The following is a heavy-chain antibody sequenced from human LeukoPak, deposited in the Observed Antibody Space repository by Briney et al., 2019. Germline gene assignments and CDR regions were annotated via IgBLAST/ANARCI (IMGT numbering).Heavy chain of an antibody. CDR3: AKGGYQLLLHYYYYGMDV. J-gene: IGHJ6*02. CDR1: GFTFSSYA. Sequence: GGSLRLSCAASGFTFSSYAMSWVRQAPGKGLEWVSAISGSGGSTYYADSVKGRFAISRDNSKNTLYLQMNSLRAEDTAVYYCAKGGYQLLLHYYYYGMDVRGQGTTVTVSS. V-gene: IGHV3-23*01. CDR2: ISGSGGST. D-gene: IGHD2-2*01.